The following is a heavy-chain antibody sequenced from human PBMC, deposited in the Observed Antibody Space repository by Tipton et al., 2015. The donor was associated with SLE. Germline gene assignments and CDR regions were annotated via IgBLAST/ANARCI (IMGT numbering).Heavy chain of an antibody. CDR3: ARDPSVRVTTTVGGLGFDP. D-gene: IGHD4-23*01. J-gene: IGHJ5*02. CDR1: GFTFSSYA. V-gene: IGHV3-23*01. Sequence: SLRLSCAASGFTFSSYAMSWVRQAPGKGLEWVSAISGSGGSTYYADSVKGRFTISRDNSKNTLYLQMNSLRSDDTAVYYCARDPSVRVTTTVGGLGFDPWGQGTLVTVSS. CDR2: ISGSGGST.